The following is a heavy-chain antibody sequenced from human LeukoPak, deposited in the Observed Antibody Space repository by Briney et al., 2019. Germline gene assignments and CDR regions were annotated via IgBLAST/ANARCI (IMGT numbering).Heavy chain of an antibody. CDR1: GVPFRNYY. CDR3: TRAVAGPPD. J-gene: IGHJ4*02. Sequence: SETLSLTCAVSGVPFRNYYWSWVRQSPRQGLEWIGEINHSGYTNYNPSLKSRVTMSIDTSKNQFSLILTSVTAADAGVYYCTRAVAGPPDWGQGTLVTVSS. V-gene: IGHV4-34*01. D-gene: IGHD6-19*01. CDR2: INHSGYT.